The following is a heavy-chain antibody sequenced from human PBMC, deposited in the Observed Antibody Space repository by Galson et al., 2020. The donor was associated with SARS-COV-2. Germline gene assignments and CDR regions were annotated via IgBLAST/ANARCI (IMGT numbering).Heavy chain of an antibody. J-gene: IGHJ6*02. Sequence: TGGSLRLSCAASGFIFSTYAMSWVRQAPGKGLEWVSTISSTGGSTYYADSVKGRFTIPRDNSKNTLYLQMSSLRAEDTAVYYCAKLATVDYYYGMDVWGQGTTVTVSS. D-gene: IGHD3-3*02. CDR2: ISSTGGST. CDR3: AKLATVDYYYGMDV. CDR1: GFIFSTYA. V-gene: IGHV3-23*01.